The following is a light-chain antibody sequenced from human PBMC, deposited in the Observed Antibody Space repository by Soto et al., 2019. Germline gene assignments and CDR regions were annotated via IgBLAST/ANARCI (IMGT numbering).Light chain of an antibody. V-gene: IGKV1-39*01. CDR2: AAS. Sequence: DIQITQSPCSLSSSLVDRVTITCRASQSISSYLNWYQQKPGKAPKLLIYAASSLQSGVPSRFSGSGSGTDFTLTISSLQPEDFATYYCQQSYSTPPTFGQGTKVAI. CDR1: QSISSY. CDR3: QQSYSTPPT. J-gene: IGKJ1*01.